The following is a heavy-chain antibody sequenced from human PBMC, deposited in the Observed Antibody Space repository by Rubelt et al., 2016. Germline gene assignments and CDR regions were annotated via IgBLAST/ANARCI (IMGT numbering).Heavy chain of an antibody. V-gene: IGHV5-51*01. CDR3: ARLERFFGPFDP. CDR2: IYPGDSDT. D-gene: IGHD1-1*01. CDR1: GYSFTPYW. J-gene: IGHJ5*02. Sequence: EVQLVQSGPEVKKPGESLKISCKGSGYSFTPYWIGWVRQMPGKGLEWMGIIYPGDSDTRYSRSFQGQATNSAVKSSSTAYRQWSSLKASDTAMYYCARLERFFGPFDPWGQGSLVTVSS.